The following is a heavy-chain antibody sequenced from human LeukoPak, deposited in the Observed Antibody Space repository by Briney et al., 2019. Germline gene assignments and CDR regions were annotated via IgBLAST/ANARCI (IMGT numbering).Heavy chain of an antibody. V-gene: IGHV1-58*02. CDR3: ARGRAAGVRGVIV. CDR1: GFTFTSSA. J-gene: IGHJ4*02. CDR2: IVVGSGNA. D-gene: IGHD3-10*01. Sequence: ASVKVSCKASGFTFTSSAMQWVRQARGQRLEWIGWIVVGSGNANYAQKFQERVTITRDMSTSTAYMELSSLRSEDTAVYYCARGRAAGVRGVIVWGQGTLVTVSS.